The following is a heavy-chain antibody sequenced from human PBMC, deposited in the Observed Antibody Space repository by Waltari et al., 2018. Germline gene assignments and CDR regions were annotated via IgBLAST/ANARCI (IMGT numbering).Heavy chain of an antibody. J-gene: IGHJ5*02. D-gene: IGHD5-12*01. CDR3: ATDHYRQSGYDT. Sequence: QVQLVQSGAEVKKPGASVKVSCKFSGYTLTQSPMQWVRQAPGKGLEWLGGYVPEDGETIYAQSFQGRVAMTEDTSADTAYMELSSLTSEDTAVYYCATDHYRQSGYDTWGQGTLVTVSS. V-gene: IGHV1-24*01. CDR1: GYTLTQSP. CDR2: YVPEDGET.